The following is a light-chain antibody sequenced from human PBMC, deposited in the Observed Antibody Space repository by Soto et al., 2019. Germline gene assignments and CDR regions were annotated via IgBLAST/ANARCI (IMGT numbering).Light chain of an antibody. CDR3: QQYFDVPFT. J-gene: IGKJ4*01. CDR2: WAS. CDR1: RSVLYKSNNKNH. V-gene: IGKV4-1*01. Sequence: DIVMTQSPDSLAVSLGERATMNCKCSRSVLYKSNNKNHLAWYQQKPGQPPQLIIYWASTRESGVPERFSGSGAGRDFTLTMSSREAEDVAFYWGQQYFDVPFTFGGGTKVEI.